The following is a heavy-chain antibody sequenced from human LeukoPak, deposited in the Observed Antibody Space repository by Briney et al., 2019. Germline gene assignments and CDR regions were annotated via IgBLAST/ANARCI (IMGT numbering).Heavy chain of an antibody. J-gene: IGHJ4*02. CDR3: AKSSYYDSSGFYREYYFDY. Sequence: GGSLRLSCVASGFSFNNFGMSWVRQAPGRGLEWVSCISGTGGSTHYADSVKGRFTISRDNSKNTLYLQMNSLRAGDTAVYYCAKSSYYDSSGFYREYYFDYWGQGTLVPVSS. CDR2: ISGTGGST. V-gene: IGHV3-23*01. D-gene: IGHD3-22*01. CDR1: GFSFNNFG.